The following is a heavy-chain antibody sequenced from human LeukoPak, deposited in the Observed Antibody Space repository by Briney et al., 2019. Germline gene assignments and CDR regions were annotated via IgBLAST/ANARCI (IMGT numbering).Heavy chain of an antibody. Sequence: SETLSLTCAVYGGSFSSYYWSWIRQPPGKGLEWIGEINHSGSTNYNPSLKSRVTISVDTSKNQFSLKLSSVTAADTAVYYCARDSTQRAFDIWGQGTMVTVSS. J-gene: IGHJ3*02. V-gene: IGHV4-34*01. D-gene: IGHD2-15*01. CDR1: GGSFSSYY. CDR3: ARDSTQRAFDI. CDR2: INHSGST.